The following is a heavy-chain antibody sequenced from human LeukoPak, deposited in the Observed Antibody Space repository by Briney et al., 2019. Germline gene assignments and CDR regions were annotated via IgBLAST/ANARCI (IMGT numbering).Heavy chain of an antibody. CDR2: IYYSGST. V-gene: IGHV4-39*07. CDR1: GGSISSSCYC. Sequence: SETLSLTCTVSGGSISSSCYCWGWIRQPPGKGLEWIGSIYYSGSTYYNPSLKSRVTISVDTSKNQFSLKLSSVTAADTAVYYCASTAAREMATMAAFDYWGQGTLVTVSS. J-gene: IGHJ4*02. D-gene: IGHD5-24*01. CDR3: ASTAAREMATMAAFDY.